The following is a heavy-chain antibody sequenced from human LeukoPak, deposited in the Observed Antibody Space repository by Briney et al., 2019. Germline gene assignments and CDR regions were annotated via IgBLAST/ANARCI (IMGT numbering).Heavy chain of an antibody. CDR3: ARQDGSIPLADS. CDR1: SYLISSGYF. D-gene: IGHD5-24*01. J-gene: IGHJ5*01. V-gene: IGHV4-38-2*01. CDR2: GVHRGTT. Sequence: SETLSLTCAVSSYLISSGYFWGWIRQSPGKGQEWIGSGVHRGTTTYNPSLKRRATISLDTSKNQVSLTLTSVTAPDTAVYYCARQDGSIPLADSWGQGTLVTASS.